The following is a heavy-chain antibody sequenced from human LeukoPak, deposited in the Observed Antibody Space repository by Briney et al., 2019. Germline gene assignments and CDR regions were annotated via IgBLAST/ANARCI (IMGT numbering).Heavy chain of an antibody. CDR2: IWYDGSNK. D-gene: IGHD5-12*01. CDR3: ERESSGSQRGIDY. V-gene: IGHV3-33*01. Sequence: GGSLRLSCAASGFTFSSYGMHWVRQAPGKGLEWVAFIWYDGSNKYYADSVKGRFTISRDNSKNTLYLQMNSLRAEDTDVYYCERESSGSQRGIDYWGQGTLVTVSS. J-gene: IGHJ4*02. CDR1: GFTFSSYG.